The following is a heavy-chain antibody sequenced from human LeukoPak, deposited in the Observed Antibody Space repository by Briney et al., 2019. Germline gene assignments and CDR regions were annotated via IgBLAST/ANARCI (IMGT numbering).Heavy chain of an antibody. Sequence: ASVKVSCKASVYTFTGYYIHWVRHAPGQGLEWMGWINLNSGGTNYAQTFQGRVTITTDTSISTAYMEQSRLRSDDTAVYYCARSYYDFWSGYYSDYYYMDVWGKGTTVTVSS. CDR3: ARSYYDFWSGYYSDYYYMDV. D-gene: IGHD3-3*01. CDR2: INLNSGGT. V-gene: IGHV1-2*02. CDR1: VYTFTGYY. J-gene: IGHJ6*03.